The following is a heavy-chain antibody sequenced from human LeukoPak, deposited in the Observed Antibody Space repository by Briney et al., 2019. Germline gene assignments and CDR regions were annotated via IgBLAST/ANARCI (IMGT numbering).Heavy chain of an antibody. J-gene: IGHJ4*02. CDR3: ARDHNYDSSGYFLYY. D-gene: IGHD3-22*01. Sequence: SETLSLTCAVYGGSFSGYYWSWIRQPPGKGLEWIGEINHSGSTNYNPSLKSRVTMSVDTSKNQFSLRLSSVTAADTAVYYCARDHNYDSSGYFLYYWGQGTLATVSS. CDR2: INHSGST. CDR1: GGSFSGYY. V-gene: IGHV4-34*01.